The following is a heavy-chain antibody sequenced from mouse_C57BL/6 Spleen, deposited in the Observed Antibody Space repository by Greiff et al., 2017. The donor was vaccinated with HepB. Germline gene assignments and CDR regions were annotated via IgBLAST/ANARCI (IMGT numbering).Heavy chain of an antibody. V-gene: IGHV1-64*01. CDR2: IHPNSGST. CDR3: ARGGSSYDYYAMDY. J-gene: IGHJ4*01. D-gene: IGHD1-1*01. Sequence: QVQLQQPGAELVKPGASVKLSCKASGYTFTSYWMHWVKQRPGQGLEWIGMIHPNSGSTNYNEKFKSKATLTVDKSSSTAYMQLSSLTSEDSAVYYCARGGSSYDYYAMDYWGQGTSVTVSS. CDR1: GYTFTSYW.